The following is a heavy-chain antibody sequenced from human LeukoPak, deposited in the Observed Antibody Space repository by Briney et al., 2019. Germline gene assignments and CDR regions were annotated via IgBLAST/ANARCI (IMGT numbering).Heavy chain of an antibody. CDR3: ARDFHELNWFDP. J-gene: IGHJ5*02. CDR2: IRHDGSEK. CDR1: GFTFSRHG. V-gene: IGHV3-30*02. Sequence: GWSLRLSCAASGFTFSRHGMHWVRQAPGKGLEWVAFIRHDGSEKYYGDSVKGRFTISRDNSKNTLYLQMNSLRAEDTAVYYCARDFHELNWFDPWGQGTLVTVSS. D-gene: IGHD5-24*01.